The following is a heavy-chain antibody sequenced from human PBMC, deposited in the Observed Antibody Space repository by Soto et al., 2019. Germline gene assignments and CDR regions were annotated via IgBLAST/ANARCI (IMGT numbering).Heavy chain of an antibody. Sequence: QVQLVESGGGVVQPGRSLRLSCAASGFTFSSYGMHWVRQAPGKGLEWVAVISYDGSNKYYADSVKGRFTVSRDNSKNTLYLQMNSLRVEDTAVYYCAAGTTEVDPWGQGTLVTVSS. D-gene: IGHD1-7*01. V-gene: IGHV3-30*03. CDR3: AAGTTEVDP. CDR1: GFTFSSYG. CDR2: ISYDGSNK. J-gene: IGHJ5*02.